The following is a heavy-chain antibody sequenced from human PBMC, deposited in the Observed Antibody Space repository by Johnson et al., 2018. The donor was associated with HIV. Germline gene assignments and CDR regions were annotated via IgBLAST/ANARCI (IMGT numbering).Heavy chain of an antibody. V-gene: IGHV3-30-3*01. J-gene: IGHJ3*02. Sequence: QVQLVESGGGVVQPGRSLRLSCAASGFIFSSYAVHWVRQAPGKGLEWVAVISDDGSTKYYADSVRGRFTISRDNSKNTLYLQMNSLRAEDTAVYYCAKDQWSSSWTNDAFDIWGQGTMVTVSS. CDR3: AKDQWSSSWTNDAFDI. D-gene: IGHD6-13*01. CDR1: GFIFSSYA. CDR2: ISDDGSTK.